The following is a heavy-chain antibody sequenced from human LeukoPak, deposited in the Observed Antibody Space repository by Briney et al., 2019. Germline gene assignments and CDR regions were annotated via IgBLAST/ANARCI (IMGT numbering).Heavy chain of an antibody. V-gene: IGHV1-8*03. J-gene: IGHJ4*02. CDR1: GYTFTSYD. CDR3: ARDLIVATTALGY. CDR2: MNPNSGNT. Sequence: ASVKVSCKASGYTFTSYDINWVRQATGQGLEWMGWMNPNSGNTGHAQKFQGRVTITRNTSISTAYMELSSLRSEDTAVYYCARDLIVATTALGYWGQGTLVTVSS. D-gene: IGHD5-12*01.